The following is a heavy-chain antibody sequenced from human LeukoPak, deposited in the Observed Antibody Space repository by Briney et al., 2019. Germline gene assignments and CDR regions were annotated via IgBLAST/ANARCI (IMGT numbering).Heavy chain of an antibody. Sequence: GGSLRLSCAASGFTFGSYAMSWVRQAPGKGLEWVSAISGSGGSTYYADSVKGRFTISRDNSKNTLYLQMNSLRAEDTAVYYCAEARQVWFGELLVDYWGQGTLVTVSS. CDR3: AEARQVWFGELLVDY. D-gene: IGHD3-10*01. CDR2: ISGSGGST. CDR1: GFTFGSYA. J-gene: IGHJ4*02. V-gene: IGHV3-23*01.